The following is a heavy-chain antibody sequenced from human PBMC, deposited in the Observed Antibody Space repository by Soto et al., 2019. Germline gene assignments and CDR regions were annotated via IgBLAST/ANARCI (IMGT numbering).Heavy chain of an antibody. J-gene: IGHJ6*02. CDR1: GGSFSGYY. Sequence: QVQLQQWGAGLLKPSETLSLTCAVYGGSFSGYYWSWIRQPPGKGLEWIGEINHSGSTNYNPSLKSRDSISVDTSKNQFSLKLSSVTAADTAVYYCAREVHDYSNPGRPCYYGMDVWGQGSTVTVSS. CDR3: AREVHDYSNPGRPCYYGMDV. CDR2: INHSGST. D-gene: IGHD4-4*01. V-gene: IGHV4-34*01.